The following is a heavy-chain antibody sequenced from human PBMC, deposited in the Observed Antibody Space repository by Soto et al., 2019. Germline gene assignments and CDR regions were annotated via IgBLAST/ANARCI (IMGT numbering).Heavy chain of an antibody. CDR2: IYYSGST. CDR1: GGSISSGGYY. V-gene: IGHV4-31*03. Sequence: QVQLQESGPGLVKPSQTLSLTCTVSGGSISSGGYYWSWIRQHPGKGLEWIGYIYYSGSTYYNPSLKSRITISVDTSKNQFSLKLSSVTAADTAVYYCARDRRRCSSTSCYGMDVWGQGTTVTVSS. CDR3: ARDRRRCSSTSCYGMDV. J-gene: IGHJ6*02. D-gene: IGHD2-2*01.